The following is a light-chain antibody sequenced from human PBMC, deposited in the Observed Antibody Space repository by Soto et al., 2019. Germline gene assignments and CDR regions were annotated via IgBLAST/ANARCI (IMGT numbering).Light chain of an antibody. V-gene: IGKV3-20*01. CDR3: QQYGSSPLFT. Sequence: EIVLAQSPGTLSLSPGERATRSCRASQSVRSSYLAWYQQKPGQAPRLLIYGASSRATGIPDRFSGSGSGTDFTLTISRLEPEHFAVYYCQQYGSSPLFTFGPGTKVDIK. CDR2: GAS. J-gene: IGKJ3*01. CDR1: QSVRSSY.